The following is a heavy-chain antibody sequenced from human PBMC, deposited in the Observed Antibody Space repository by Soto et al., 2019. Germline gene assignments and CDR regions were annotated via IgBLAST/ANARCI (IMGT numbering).Heavy chain of an antibody. D-gene: IGHD2-21*02. V-gene: IGHV4-31*03. CDR1: GDSIGGVGY. J-gene: IGHJ5*02. CDR3: ARSGVTGIVIPSHWFEP. Sequence: SETLSLTCTVSGDSIGGVGYWSWIRQFPGRGLEWIGCISSSGSTYYNPALNNRISLSLDTSQNQFSLKLLSVTAADTAIYYCARSGVTGIVIPSHWFEPWGKGTLVTVAS. CDR2: ISSSGST.